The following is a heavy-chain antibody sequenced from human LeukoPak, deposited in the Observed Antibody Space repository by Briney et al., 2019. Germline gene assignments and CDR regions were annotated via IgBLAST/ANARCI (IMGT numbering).Heavy chain of an antibody. J-gene: IGHJ3*02. CDR1: GFTFSSYA. V-gene: IGHV3-64D*09. Sequence: GGSLRLSCSASGFTFSSYAMHWVRQAPGKGLEYVSAISSNGGSTYYADSVKGRFTISRDNSKNTLYLQMSSLRAEDTAVYYCARDRETYYDILTGYYTLGDAFDIWGQGTMVTVSS. D-gene: IGHD3-9*01. CDR3: ARDRETYYDILTGYYTLGDAFDI. CDR2: ISSNGGST.